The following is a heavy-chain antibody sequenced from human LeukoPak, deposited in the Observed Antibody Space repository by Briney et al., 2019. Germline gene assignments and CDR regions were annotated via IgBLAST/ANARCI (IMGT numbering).Heavy chain of an antibody. CDR2: IYYSGST. J-gene: IGHJ4*02. Sequence: SETLSLTCTVSGGSISSSSYYWGWIRQPPGKGLEWIGSIYYSGSTYYNPSLKSRVTISVDTSKNQFSLKLSSVTAADTAVYCCARERDDYGDPYYFDYWGQGTLVTVSS. CDR3: ARERDDYGDPYYFDY. D-gene: IGHD4-17*01. V-gene: IGHV4-39*07. CDR1: GGSISSSSYY.